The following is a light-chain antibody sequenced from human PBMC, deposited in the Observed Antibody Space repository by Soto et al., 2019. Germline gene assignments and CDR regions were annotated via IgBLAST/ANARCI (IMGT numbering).Light chain of an antibody. CDR3: QSSGSSLSGYV. CDR1: SSNIGAGYD. Sequence: QSVLTQPPSVSGSPGQRVTISCTGSSSNIGAGYDVHWYQQLPGTAPKLIIYGNSNRPSGVPDRFSGSKSGTSASLAITGVEAEDEADCCQSSGSSLSGYVFGTGTNLTVL. CDR2: GNS. V-gene: IGLV1-40*01. J-gene: IGLJ1*01.